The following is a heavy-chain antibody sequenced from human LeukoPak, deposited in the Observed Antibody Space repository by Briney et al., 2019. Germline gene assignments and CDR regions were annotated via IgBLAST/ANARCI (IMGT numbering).Heavy chain of an antibody. D-gene: IGHD4-17*01. CDR1: GFNFGDYG. J-gene: IGHJ4*02. CDR3: TRADGDYDDHFFDY. Sequence: GGSLRLSCTTSGFNFGDYGLSWVRQAPGKGLEWIGFIRRKANDGTTEYAASIKGRFTISRDNSNNIAYLQMNGLQAEDTALYYCTRADGDYDDHFFDYWGQGTLVTVSS. V-gene: IGHV3-49*04. CDR2: IRRKANDGTT.